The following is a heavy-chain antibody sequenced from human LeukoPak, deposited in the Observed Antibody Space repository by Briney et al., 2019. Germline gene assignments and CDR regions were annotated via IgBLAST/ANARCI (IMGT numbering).Heavy chain of an antibody. Sequence: PSETLSLTCTVSGGSISSSSYYWGWIRQPPGKGLEWIGSIYYSGSTYYNPSLKSRVTISVDTSKNQFSLKLSSVTAADTAVYYCARLLRITILWGQGTLVTVSS. V-gene: IGHV4-39*01. CDR3: ARLLRITIL. CDR1: GGSISSSSYY. CDR2: IYYSGST. J-gene: IGHJ4*02. D-gene: IGHD3-10*01.